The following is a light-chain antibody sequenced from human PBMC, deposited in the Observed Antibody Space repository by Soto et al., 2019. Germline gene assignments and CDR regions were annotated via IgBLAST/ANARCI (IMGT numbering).Light chain of an antibody. CDR1: QTVSSTY. CDR2: GVS. J-gene: IGKJ1*01. V-gene: IGKV3-20*01. Sequence: EIVLTQSPGTLSLSPGERATLSCRASQTVSSTYLAWYQQRAGQAPRLIIYGVSSRATGIPDRFRGSGSGTDFNLTISRLEPEDFAVYFCQEYGGSLRTFGQGTKVELK. CDR3: QEYGGSLRT.